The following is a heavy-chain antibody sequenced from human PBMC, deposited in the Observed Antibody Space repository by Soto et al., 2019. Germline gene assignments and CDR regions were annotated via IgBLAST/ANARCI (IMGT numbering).Heavy chain of an antibody. CDR1: GFTFSSYA. CDR2: ISCSGGST. J-gene: IGHJ6*02. Sequence: GGSLRLSCAASGFTFSSYAMSWVRQAPGKGLEWVSGISCSGGSTGYADSVKGRFTISRDNAKNSLYLQMNSLRAEDTALYYCARATTGYYYYGMDVWGQGTTVTVSS. CDR3: ARATTGYYYYGMDV. V-gene: IGHV3-20*04. D-gene: IGHD4-4*01.